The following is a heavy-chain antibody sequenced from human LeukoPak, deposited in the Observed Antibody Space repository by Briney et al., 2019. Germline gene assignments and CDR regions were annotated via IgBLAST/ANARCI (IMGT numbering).Heavy chain of an antibody. CDR3: ARVGGYSGYANFDY. V-gene: IGHV4-30-4*02. CDR1: GGSISSGDYY. J-gene: IGHJ4*02. Sequence: SETLSLTCTVSGGSISSGDYYWSWIRQPPGKGLEWIGYIYYSGSTYYNPSLKSRVTISVDTSKNQFSLKLSSVTAADTAVYYCARVGGYSGYANFDYWGQGTLVTVSS. D-gene: IGHD5-12*01. CDR2: IYYSGST.